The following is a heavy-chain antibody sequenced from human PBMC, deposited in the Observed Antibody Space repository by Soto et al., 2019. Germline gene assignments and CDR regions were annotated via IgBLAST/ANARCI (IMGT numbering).Heavy chain of an antibody. V-gene: IGHV1-46*03. Sequence: AASVKVSCKASGYTFTSYYMHWVRQAPGQGLEWMGIINPSGGSTSYAQKFQGRVTMTRDTSTSTVYMELSSLRSEDTAVYYCGIAAAGTGNWFDPWGQGTLVTVSS. D-gene: IGHD6-13*01. CDR1: GYTFTSYY. CDR3: GIAAAGTGNWFDP. J-gene: IGHJ5*02. CDR2: INPSGGST.